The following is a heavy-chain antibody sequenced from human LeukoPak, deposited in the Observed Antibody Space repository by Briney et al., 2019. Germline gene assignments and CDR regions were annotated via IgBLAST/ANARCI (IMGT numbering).Heavy chain of an antibody. CDR1: GGTFSSYA. V-gene: IGHV1-2*02. J-gene: IGHJ5*02. Sequence: ASVKVSCKASGGTFSSYAISWVRQAPGQGLEWMGWINPNSGGTSYAQKFQGRVTMTRDTSISTVYMELSRLRSDDTAVYYCARLKSTISSGWFDPWGQGTLVTVSS. D-gene: IGHD6-6*01. CDR2: INPNSGGT. CDR3: ARLKSTISSGWFDP.